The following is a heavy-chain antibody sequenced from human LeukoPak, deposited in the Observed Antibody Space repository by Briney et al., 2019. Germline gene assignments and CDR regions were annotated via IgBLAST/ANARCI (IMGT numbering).Heavy chain of an antibody. J-gene: IGHJ4*02. Sequence: SETLSLTCTVSGGSISSSSYYWGWIRQPPGKGLEWIGSIYYSGSTYYNPSLKSRVTISVDTSKNQFSLKLSSVTAADTAVYYCARDSSGWSNFDYWGQGTLVTVSS. CDR2: IYYSGST. V-gene: IGHV4-39*02. CDR1: GGSISSSSYY. CDR3: ARDSSGWSNFDY. D-gene: IGHD6-19*01.